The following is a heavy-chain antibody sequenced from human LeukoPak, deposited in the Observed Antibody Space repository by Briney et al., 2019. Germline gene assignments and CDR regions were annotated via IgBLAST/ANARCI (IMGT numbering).Heavy chain of an antibody. CDR1: GFTFSSYW. J-gene: IGHJ3*02. CDR2: IKQDGSEK. D-gene: IGHD3-10*01. CDR3: ARGILRSGRGDAFDI. V-gene: IGHV3-7*01. Sequence: PGGSLRLSCAASGFTFSSYWMSWVRQAPGKGLEWVANIKQDGSEKYYVDSVKGRFTISRDNAKNSLYLQMNSLRAEDTAVYYCARGILRSGRGDAFDIWGQGTMVTVSS.